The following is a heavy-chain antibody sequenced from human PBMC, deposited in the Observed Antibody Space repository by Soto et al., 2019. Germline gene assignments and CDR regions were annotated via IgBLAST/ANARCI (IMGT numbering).Heavy chain of an antibody. J-gene: IGHJ2*01. D-gene: IGHD6-19*01. Sequence: EVQLVESGGGLIQPGGSLRLSCAASGFTVSSNYMSWVRQAPGKGLEWVSVIYSGGSTYYADSVKGRFTISRDNSKNTLYLQMNSLRAEDTAVYYCARRSGWYRGFNWYVDLWGRGTLVTVSS. CDR1: GFTVSSNY. CDR3: ARRSGWYRGFNWYVDL. V-gene: IGHV3-53*01. CDR2: IYSGGST.